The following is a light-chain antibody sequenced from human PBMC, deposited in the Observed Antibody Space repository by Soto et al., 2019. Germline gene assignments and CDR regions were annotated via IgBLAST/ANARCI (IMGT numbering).Light chain of an antibody. CDR2: AVS. J-gene: IGKJ4*01. Sequence: EIVMTQSPATLSVSPGERATLSCRASQSVSNNFAWYQQKPGQAPSLLIYAVSARATGIPARFSGSGSGTEFTLTISSLQCEDFAVYYCQQCNNWPLTFGGGTKVEIK. CDR1: QSVSNN. CDR3: QQCNNWPLT. V-gene: IGKV3-15*01.